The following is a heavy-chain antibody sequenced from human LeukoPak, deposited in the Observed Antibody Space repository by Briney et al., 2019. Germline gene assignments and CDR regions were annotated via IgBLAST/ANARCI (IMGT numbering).Heavy chain of an antibody. CDR1: GFTFSSYG. V-gene: IGHV3-13*01. D-gene: IGHD6-6*01. Sequence: PGGSLRLSCAASGFTFSSYGMHWVRQATGKGLEWVSAIGTAGDTYYPGSVKGRFTISRENAKNSLYLQMNSLRAGDTAVYYCARGRFEYSSSTLTYYFDYWGQGTLVTVSS. CDR2: IGTAGDT. CDR3: ARGRFEYSSSTLTYYFDY. J-gene: IGHJ4*02.